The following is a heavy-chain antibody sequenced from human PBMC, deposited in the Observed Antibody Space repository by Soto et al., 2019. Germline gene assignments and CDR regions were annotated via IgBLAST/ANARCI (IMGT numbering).Heavy chain of an antibody. J-gene: IGHJ4*02. CDR3: AHRAGLLGNWNGGYFDF. V-gene: IGHV2-5*02. D-gene: IGHD1-1*01. Sequence: QITLKESGPTRVKPTQTLTLTCTFSGFSLSTSGVGVGWIRQPPGKALERLALIYWDDDKRYSPSLKSRLTIPKXXSXNXXVLTMTNMDPVDTATYYCAHRAGLLGNWNGGYFDFWGQGALVTVSS. CDR2: IYWDDDK. CDR1: GFSLSTSGVG.